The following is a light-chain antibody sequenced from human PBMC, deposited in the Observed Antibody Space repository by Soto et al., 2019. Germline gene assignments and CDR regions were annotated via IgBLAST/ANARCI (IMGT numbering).Light chain of an antibody. CDR3: QSYDSLSRHVV. V-gene: IGLV1-40*01. Sequence: QSVLTQPPSVSGAPGQRVTISCTGSSSNLGAGYDVHWYQQLPGTAPKLLIYANNNRPSRIPDRFSGSKSDTSASLAITGLQADDEADYYCQSYDSLSRHVVFGGGTKLTVL. CDR2: ANN. CDR1: SSNLGAGYD. J-gene: IGLJ2*01.